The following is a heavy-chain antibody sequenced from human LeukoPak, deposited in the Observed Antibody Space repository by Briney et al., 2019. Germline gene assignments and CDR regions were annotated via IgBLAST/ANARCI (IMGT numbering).Heavy chain of an antibody. CDR1: GFTFSSYG. V-gene: IGHV3-30*18. CDR2: ISYDGSNK. Sequence: GGSLRLSCAASGFTFSSYGMHWVRQAPGKGLEWVAVISYDGSNKYYADSVKGRLTISRDNSKNTLYLQMNSLRAEDTAVYYCAKLWFGDPRLGRPYYYYGMDVWGQGTTVTVSS. CDR3: AKLWFGDPRLGRPYYYYGMDV. J-gene: IGHJ6*02. D-gene: IGHD3-10*01.